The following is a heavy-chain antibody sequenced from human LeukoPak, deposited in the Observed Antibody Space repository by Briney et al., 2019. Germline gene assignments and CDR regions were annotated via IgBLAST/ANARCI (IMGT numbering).Heavy chain of an antibody. CDR2: IYYSGST. J-gene: IGHJ4*02. V-gene: IGHV4-39*01. CDR3: ARLPARGIWGFDY. D-gene: IGHD3-16*01. CDR1: GGSISSSSYY. Sequence: PSETLSLTRTVSGGSISSSSYYWGWIRQPPAKGLEWIGRIYYSGSTYYAPSLKSRVTISVDTSKNQFSLKLSSVTAADTAVYYCARLPARGIWGFDYWGQGTLVTVSS.